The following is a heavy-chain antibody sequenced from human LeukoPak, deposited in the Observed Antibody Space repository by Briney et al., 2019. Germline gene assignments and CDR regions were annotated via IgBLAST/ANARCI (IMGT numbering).Heavy chain of an antibody. CDR1: GGTFSSYA. Sequence: ASVKVSCKASGGTFSSYAISWVRQAPGQGLEWMGGIIPIFGTANYAQKFQGRVTITADESTSTAYMELSSLRSEDTAVYYCASDNVGYSSSTDYYYYMDVWGKGTTVTVSS. J-gene: IGHJ6*03. CDR3: ASDNVGYSSSTDYYYYMDV. V-gene: IGHV1-69*13. CDR2: IIPIFGTA. D-gene: IGHD6-13*01.